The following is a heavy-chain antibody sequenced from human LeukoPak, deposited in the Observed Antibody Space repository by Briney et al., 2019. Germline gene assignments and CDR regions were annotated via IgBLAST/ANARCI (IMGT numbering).Heavy chain of an antibody. V-gene: IGHV4-59*08. CDR2: IYPSGST. J-gene: IGHJ3*02. CDR3: ARQATLLAGRLEAGGFDI. D-gene: IGHD3-3*01. CDR1: GGSFSDYY. Sequence: SETLSLTCSVSGGSFSDYYWNWIRQSPGKGLEWIGYIYPSGSTAYNPSLKSRVTMSTDTSKTQISLKLTSVTAADTAVYFCARQATLLAGRLEAGGFDIWGRGTMVTVSS.